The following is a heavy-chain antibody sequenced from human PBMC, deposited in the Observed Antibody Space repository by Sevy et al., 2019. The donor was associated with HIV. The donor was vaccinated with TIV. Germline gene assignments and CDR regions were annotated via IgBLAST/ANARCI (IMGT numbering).Heavy chain of an antibody. Sequence: GGSLRLSCVASGFTFSKYSMSWVRQPPGKGLEWVSTLSFGCGEINYADSVKGRYTISRDNSKSSVYLQMNNLRPEETAVYYCAREGCTKPHDYWGQGTLVTVSS. V-gene: IGHV3-23*01. J-gene: IGHJ4*02. CDR2: LSFGCGEI. CDR3: AREGCTKPHDY. D-gene: IGHD2-8*01. CDR1: GFTFSKYS.